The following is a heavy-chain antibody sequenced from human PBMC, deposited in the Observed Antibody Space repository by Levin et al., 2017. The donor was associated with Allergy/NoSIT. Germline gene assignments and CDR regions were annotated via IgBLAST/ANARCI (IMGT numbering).Heavy chain of an antibody. CDR3: ARVGYSSGWYYFDY. J-gene: IGHJ4*02. CDR2: ISSSSRNI. Sequence: GESLKISCAASGFSFVTFSMNWVRQAPGKGLEWVSYISSSSRNIYYADSVKGRFTISRDDARNSLYLQMNSLGDEDTAVYYCARVGYSSGWYYFDYWGQGTLVTVSS. V-gene: IGHV3-48*02. CDR1: GFSFVTFS. D-gene: IGHD6-19*01.